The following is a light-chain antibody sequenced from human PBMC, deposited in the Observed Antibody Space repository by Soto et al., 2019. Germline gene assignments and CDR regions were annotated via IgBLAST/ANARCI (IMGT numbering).Light chain of an antibody. CDR1: NSNIGAGYD. Sequence: QSVLTQPPSVSGAPGQRVTISRTGSNSNIGAGYDVHWYQQLPGTAPKLLIYGNSNRPSGVPDRFSGSKSVTSASLAITGLQAEDEADYYCQSYDSRLSGSVFGTGTKVTVL. J-gene: IGLJ1*01. V-gene: IGLV1-40*01. CDR2: GNS. CDR3: QSYDSRLSGSV.